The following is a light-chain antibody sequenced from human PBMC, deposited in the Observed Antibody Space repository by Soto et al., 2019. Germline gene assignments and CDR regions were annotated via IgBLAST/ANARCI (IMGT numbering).Light chain of an antibody. CDR2: QVS. J-gene: IGKJ1*01. Sequence: DVVMTQSPLSLSVTLGQPASISCWSSQSIVYSDGHAYLNWFHQRPGQSPRRLIYQVSKRDSGVXDXXIGSGSGTDFSLKISRVEADDVGVYYCIQGTHWPPTFVLGTKVEIK. CDR3: IQGTHWPPT. V-gene: IGKV2-30*01. CDR1: QSIVYSDGHAY.